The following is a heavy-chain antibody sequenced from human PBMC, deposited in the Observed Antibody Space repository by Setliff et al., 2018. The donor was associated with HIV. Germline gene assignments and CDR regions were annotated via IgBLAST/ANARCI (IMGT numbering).Heavy chain of an antibody. CDR2: IYSSGST. V-gene: IGHV4-59*08. CDR3: ARHSPSDY. J-gene: IGHJ4*02. Sequence: PSETLSLTCTVSGGSISSYYWSWIRQPPGKGLEWLGHIYSSGSTNYNPSLKSRVTISVDTSKNQFSLKLSSATAADTAVYYCARHSPSDYWGQGTLVTVSS. CDR1: GGSISSYY.